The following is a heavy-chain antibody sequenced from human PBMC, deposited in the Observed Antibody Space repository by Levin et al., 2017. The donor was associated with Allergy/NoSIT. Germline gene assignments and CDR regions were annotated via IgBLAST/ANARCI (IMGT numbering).Heavy chain of an antibody. D-gene: IGHD2-2*01. CDR3: ARRGPSAEWFDP. J-gene: IGHJ5*02. CDR1: GYSFTNYW. CDR2: IYPGDSDT. V-gene: IGHV5-51*01. Sequence: ASVKVSCKGSGYSFTNYWIGWVRQMPGKGLEWMGTIYPGDSDTRYSPSFQGQVTISADKSINTAYLQWSNLRASDTAIYYCARRGPSAEWFDPWGQGTLVTVSS.